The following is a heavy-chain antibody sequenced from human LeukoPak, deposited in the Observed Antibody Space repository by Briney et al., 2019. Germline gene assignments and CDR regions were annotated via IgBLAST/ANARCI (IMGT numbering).Heavy chain of an antibody. CDR2: IYYSGST. V-gene: IGHV4-31*03. J-gene: IGHJ3*02. Sequence: TLSLTCTVSGGSISSGGYYWSWIRQHPGKGLEWIGYIYYSGSTYYNPSLKSRVTISVDTSKNQFSLKLSSVTAADTAVYYCARESSGHDAFDIWGQGTMVTVSS. CDR1: GGSISSGGYY. D-gene: IGHD3-22*01. CDR3: ARESSGHDAFDI.